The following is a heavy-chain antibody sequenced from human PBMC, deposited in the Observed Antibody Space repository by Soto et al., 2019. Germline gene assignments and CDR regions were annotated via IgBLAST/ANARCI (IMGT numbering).Heavy chain of an antibody. D-gene: IGHD1-1*01. CDR2: IAYDGRNK. CDR3: ARELERVFDY. J-gene: IGHJ4*02. CDR1: GFTFSSYA. V-gene: IGHV3-30*04. Sequence: QVQLGESGGGVVQPGRSLRLSCAASGFTFSSYAMHWVRQAPGKGLEWVVVIAYDGRNKDYADSVEGRFTISRDNSKNTLYLQMNSLRIEDTAVYYCARELERVFDYWGQGTLVTVSS.